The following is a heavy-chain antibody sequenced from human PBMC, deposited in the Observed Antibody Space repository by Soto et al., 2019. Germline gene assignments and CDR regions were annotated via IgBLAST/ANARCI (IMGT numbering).Heavy chain of an antibody. CDR1: GFTFSSYW. V-gene: IGHV3-7*05. CDR3: ARLPVGDFWSGYYLPYGMDV. CDR2: IKQDGSEK. Sequence: TGGSLRLSCAASGFTFSSYWMSWVRQAPGKGLEWVANIKQDGSEKYYVDSVKGRFTISRDNAKNSLYLQMNSLRAEDTAVYYCARLPVGDFWSGYYLPYGMDVWGQGTTVTVSS. D-gene: IGHD3-3*01. J-gene: IGHJ6*02.